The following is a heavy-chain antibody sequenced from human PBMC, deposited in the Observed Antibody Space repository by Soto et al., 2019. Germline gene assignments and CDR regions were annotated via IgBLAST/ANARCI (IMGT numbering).Heavy chain of an antibody. CDR1: GGPISSFY. CDR3: ARGLFCGGDCYFGV. CDR2: IYSSGTT. J-gene: IGHJ4*02. Sequence: QVLLQEPGPRLVKPSETLSLTCTVAGGPISSFYWSWVRQPAGKGLEWIGRIYSSGTTNYNPSLKSRVTMSVDTSTDQFSLKLTSVTAVDTAVYFCARGLFCGGDCYFGVWGQGTQVTVSS. D-gene: IGHD2-21*02. V-gene: IGHV4-4*07.